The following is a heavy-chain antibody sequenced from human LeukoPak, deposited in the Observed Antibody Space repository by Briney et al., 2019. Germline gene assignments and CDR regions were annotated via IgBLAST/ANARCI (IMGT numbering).Heavy chain of an antibody. CDR2: ISSSGSTI. J-gene: IGHJ3*02. D-gene: IGHD3-10*01. Sequence: TGGSLRLSCAASGFTFSSHEMNWVRQAPGKGLEWVSYISSSGSTIYYADSVKGRFTISRDNAKNSLYLQMNSLRAEDTAVYYCAREGSSNDAFDIWGQGTMVTVSS. V-gene: IGHV3-48*03. CDR1: GFTFSSHE. CDR3: AREGSSNDAFDI.